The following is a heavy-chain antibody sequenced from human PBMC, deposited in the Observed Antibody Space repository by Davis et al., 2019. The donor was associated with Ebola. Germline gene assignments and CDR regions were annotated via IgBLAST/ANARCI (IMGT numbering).Heavy chain of an antibody. J-gene: IGHJ6*02. Sequence: SVKVSCKASGGTFSSYAISWVRQAPGQGLEWMGRIIPILGIANYAQKFQGRVTITADKSTSTAYMELSSLRSEDTAVYYCATRREDFGVVITSYYYGMDVWGQGTTVTVSS. CDR1: GGTFSSYA. CDR3: ATRREDFGVVITSYYYGMDV. V-gene: IGHV1-69*04. CDR2: IIPILGIA. D-gene: IGHD3-3*01.